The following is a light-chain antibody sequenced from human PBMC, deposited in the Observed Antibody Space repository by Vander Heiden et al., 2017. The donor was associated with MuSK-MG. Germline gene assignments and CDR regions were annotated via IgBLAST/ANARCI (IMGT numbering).Light chain of an antibody. V-gene: IGKV4-1*01. CDR1: QSVLYSSNNKNY. CDR2: WAS. Sequence: DIVMTQSPDSLAVSLGERATINCKSSQSVLYSSNNKNYLAWYQQKPGQPPKLLIYWASTRESGVPDRFSGSGSGTDFTLTISSLQAEDVAVYYCQQYYSTPITFGQGTRLXIK. CDR3: QQYYSTPIT. J-gene: IGKJ5*01.